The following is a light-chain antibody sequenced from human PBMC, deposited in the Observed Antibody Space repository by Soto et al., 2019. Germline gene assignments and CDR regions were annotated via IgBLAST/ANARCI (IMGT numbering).Light chain of an antibody. CDR2: EGD. J-gene: IGLJ2*01. CDR3: CSYASSRTFYVV. V-gene: IGLV2-23*03. Sequence: QSALTQPASVSGSPGHSITISCTGTSSDVGNYNFVSWYQQRPGKVPKLIIYEGDKRPSGVSDRFSGSKSGNTASLTISGLQAEDEADYYCCSYASSRTFYVVFGGGTKLTVL. CDR1: SSDVGNYNF.